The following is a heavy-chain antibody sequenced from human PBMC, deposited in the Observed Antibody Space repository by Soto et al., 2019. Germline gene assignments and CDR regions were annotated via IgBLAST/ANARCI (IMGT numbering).Heavy chain of an antibody. CDR2: ISTNGSIM. J-gene: IGHJ4*02. D-gene: IGHD2-21*01. Sequence: QVQLVESGGGLVKPGGSLRLSCAASGFTFSDYYMTWIRQAPGKGLEWVSHISTNGSIMYHADSVKGRFTISRDNAKNSLYLQMNSLRAEDTAVYYCARAVAGGYDYWGQGTLVTVSS. V-gene: IGHV3-11*01. CDR3: ARAVAGGYDY. CDR1: GFTFSDYY.